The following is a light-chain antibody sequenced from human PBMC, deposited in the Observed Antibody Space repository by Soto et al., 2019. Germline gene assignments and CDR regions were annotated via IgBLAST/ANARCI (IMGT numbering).Light chain of an antibody. CDR3: QQYNNWPRT. Sequence: EIGMTQSRATLSVSLEERATLSCRASQSVSSYLAWYQQKPGQAPRLLIYGASTRATGIPARFSGSGSGTEFTLTISSLQSEDFAVYYCQQYNNWPRTSGQGTKVDI. CDR1: QSVSSY. CDR2: GAS. V-gene: IGKV3-15*01. J-gene: IGKJ1*01.